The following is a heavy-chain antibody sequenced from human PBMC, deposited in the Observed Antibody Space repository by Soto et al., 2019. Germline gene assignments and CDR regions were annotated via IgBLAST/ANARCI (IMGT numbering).Heavy chain of an antibody. Sequence: EVQLVESGGDLVPPGGSLRLSCVASGFNFSNYWMTWARQAPGKGLEWVANINQHGTEKFYVDSVEGRFSISRDNAYHSVYLQMNSLRAEDTPIFYRAPDILDYWGQGPSVTFSS. CDR3: APDILDY. J-gene: IGHJ4*02. CDR2: INQHGTEK. CDR1: GFNFSNYW. V-gene: IGHV3-7*05.